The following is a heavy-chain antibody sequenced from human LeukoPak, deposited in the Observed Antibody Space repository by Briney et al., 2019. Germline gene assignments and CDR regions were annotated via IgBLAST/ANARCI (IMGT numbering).Heavy chain of an antibody. CDR3: ARDRPQVPAAIYYYGMDV. CDR1: GFTFSSYA. D-gene: IGHD2-2*01. J-gene: IGHJ6*02. Sequence: PGGSLRLSCAASGFTFSSYAMHWVRQAPGKGLEWVAVISYDGSNKYYADSVKGRFTISRDNSKNTLYLQMNSLRAEDTAVYYCARDRPQVPAAIYYYGMDVWGQGTTVTVS. V-gene: IGHV3-30-3*01. CDR2: ISYDGSNK.